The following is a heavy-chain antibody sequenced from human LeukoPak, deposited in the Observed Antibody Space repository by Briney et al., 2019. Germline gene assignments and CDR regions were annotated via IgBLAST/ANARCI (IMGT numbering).Heavy chain of an antibody. V-gene: IGHV3-30*02. Sequence: PGGSLRLSCAASGFTFSSYSMNWVRQAPGKGLEWVAVIRYDGSNKYYADSVKGRFTISRDNSKNTLYLQMNSLRAEDTAVYYCAKDGSIAAPYYYYYYMDVWGKGTTVTVSS. CDR1: GFTFSSYS. D-gene: IGHD6-6*01. J-gene: IGHJ6*03. CDR2: IRYDGSNK. CDR3: AKDGSIAAPYYYYYYMDV.